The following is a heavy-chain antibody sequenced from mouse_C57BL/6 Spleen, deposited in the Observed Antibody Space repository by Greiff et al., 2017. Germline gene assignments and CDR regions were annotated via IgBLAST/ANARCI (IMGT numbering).Heavy chain of an antibody. CDR3: ARDDYDPFAY. V-gene: IGHV1-64*01. J-gene: IGHJ3*01. CDR1: GSPFPSYW. Sequence: QVQLQQPGAELVQPGASVKLSCKASGSPFPSYWMHWVKQRPGQGLEWIGMIHPNRGSTNYNEKFKSKATLTVDKSSSPAYMQLSSLTSEDSAFYYCARDDYDPFAYWGQGTLVTVSA. D-gene: IGHD2-4*01. CDR2: IHPNRGST.